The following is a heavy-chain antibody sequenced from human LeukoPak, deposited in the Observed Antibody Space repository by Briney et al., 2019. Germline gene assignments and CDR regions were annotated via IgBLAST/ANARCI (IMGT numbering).Heavy chain of an antibody. J-gene: IGHJ6*03. CDR3: ARDWAAPYYYYMDV. CDR2: ISYDGSND. D-gene: IGHD6-25*01. Sequence: GGSLRLSCAVSGFTFSGHAMHWVRQAPGKGLEWVAVISYDGSNDYYADSVKGRFTISRDNSKNTLYLQMNSLRAEDTAVYYCARDWAAPYYYYMDVWGKGTTVTVSS. CDR1: GFTFSGHA. V-gene: IGHV3-30-3*01.